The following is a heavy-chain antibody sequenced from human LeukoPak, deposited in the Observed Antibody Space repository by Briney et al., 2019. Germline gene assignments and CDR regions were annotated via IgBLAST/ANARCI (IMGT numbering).Heavy chain of an antibody. CDR2: ISYDGSNK. V-gene: IGHV3-30*04. CDR1: GFTFSNYA. J-gene: IGHJ4*02. CDR3: AREGVTVVTSKFDY. Sequence: GGSLRLSCAASGFTFSNYAMHWVRQAPGKGLEWVEVISYDGSNKYYADSVKGRFTISRDNSKNTLYLQMNSLRTEDTAVYYCAREGVTVVTSKFDYWGQGTLVTVSS. D-gene: IGHD4-23*01.